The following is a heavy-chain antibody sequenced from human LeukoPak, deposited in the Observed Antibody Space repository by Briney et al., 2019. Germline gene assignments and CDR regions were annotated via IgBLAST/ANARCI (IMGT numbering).Heavy chain of an antibody. J-gene: IGHJ6*03. CDR2: IYTSGST. V-gene: IGHV4-61*02. CDR1: GGSISSGSYY. CDR3: ARDDSIAAAGRYMDV. D-gene: IGHD6-13*01. Sequence: PSQTLSLTCTVSGGSISSGSYYWSWIRQPAGKGLEWIGRIYTSGSTNYNPSLKSRDTISVDTSKNQFSLKLSSVTAADTAVYYCARDDSIAAAGRYMDVWGKGTTVTVSS.